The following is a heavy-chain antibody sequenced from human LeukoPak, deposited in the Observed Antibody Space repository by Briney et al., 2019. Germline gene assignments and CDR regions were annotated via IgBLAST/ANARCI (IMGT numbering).Heavy chain of an antibody. D-gene: IGHD1-26*01. Sequence: GASVKVSCKASGYTFTSCDINWVRQATGQGLEWMGWMNPNSGNTGYAQKFQGRVTITRNTSISTAYMELSSLRSEDTAVYYCARGHSGSYIEYYFDYWGQGTLVTVSS. CDR2: MNPNSGNT. CDR3: ARGHSGSYIEYYFDY. V-gene: IGHV1-8*03. CDR1: GYTFTSCD. J-gene: IGHJ4*02.